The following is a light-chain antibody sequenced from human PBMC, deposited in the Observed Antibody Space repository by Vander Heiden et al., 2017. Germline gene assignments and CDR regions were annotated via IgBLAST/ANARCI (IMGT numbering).Light chain of an antibody. Sequence: DIVMTQSPDSLAGALGERATINCKSSQSVLYSSNNKNYLAWYQQKPGQPPKLLIYWASTRESGVPDPFSGSGSGTDFTLTISSLQAEDVAVYYCQQYSGTPLTFGGWSKVELQ. V-gene: IGKV4-1*01. CDR2: WAS. CDR1: QSVLYSSNNKNY. J-gene: IGKJ4*01. CDR3: QQYSGTPLT.